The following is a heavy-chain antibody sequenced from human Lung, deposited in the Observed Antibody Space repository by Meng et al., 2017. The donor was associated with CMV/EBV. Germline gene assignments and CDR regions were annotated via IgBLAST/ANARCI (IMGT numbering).Heavy chain of an antibody. CDR2: IYTYNGNT. CDR1: GYKFTDYG. V-gene: IGHV1-18*01. Sequence: ASVKVSCKASGYKFTDYGITWVRQAPGQGLEWMGWIYTYNGNTNFAQNVQGRGPMTRDTSTSTAYMELRSLRSDDTAVYYCARSKIAARSHYYYGMDVWGLGTTVTVSS. D-gene: IGHD6-6*01. J-gene: IGHJ6*02. CDR3: ARSKIAARSHYYYGMDV.